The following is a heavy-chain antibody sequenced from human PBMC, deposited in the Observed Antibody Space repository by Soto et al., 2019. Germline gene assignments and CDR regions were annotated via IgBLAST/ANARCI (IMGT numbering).Heavy chain of an antibody. Sequence: SVKVSCKASGGTFSSYTISWVRQAPGQGLEWMGRIIPILGIANYAQKFQGRVTITADKSTSTAYMELSSLRSEDTAVYYCERAPVGVVVVAATTPFDYWGQGTLVTVSS. J-gene: IGHJ4*02. V-gene: IGHV1-69*02. D-gene: IGHD2-15*01. CDR3: ERAPVGVVVVAATTPFDY. CDR1: GGTFSSYT. CDR2: IIPILGIA.